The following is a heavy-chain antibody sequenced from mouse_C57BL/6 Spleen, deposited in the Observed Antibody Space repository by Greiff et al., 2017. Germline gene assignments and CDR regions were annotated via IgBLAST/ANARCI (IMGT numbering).Heavy chain of an antibody. V-gene: IGHV1-82*01. J-gene: IGHJ3*01. CDR3: ADGGYSNYGAY. Sequence: VQLQQSGPELVKPGASVKISCKASGYAFSSSWMNWVKQRPGKGLEWIGRIYPGDGDTNYNGKFKGKATLTADKSSSTAYMQLSSLTSEDSAVYFDADGGYSNYGAYWGQGTLVTVSA. D-gene: IGHD2-5*01. CDR1: GYAFSSSW. CDR2: IYPGDGDT.